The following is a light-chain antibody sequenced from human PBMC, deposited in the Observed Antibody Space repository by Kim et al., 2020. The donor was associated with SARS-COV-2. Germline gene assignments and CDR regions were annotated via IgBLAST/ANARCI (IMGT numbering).Light chain of an antibody. CDR1: QSLLHSNGYNY. V-gene: IGKV2-28*01. CDR2: LGS. CDR3: MQALQTPNT. J-gene: IGKJ2*01. Sequence: DIVMTQSPLSLPVTPGEPASISCRSSQSLLHSNGYNYLDWYLQKPGQSPQLLIYLGSNRASGVPDRFSGSGSGTDFTPKISRVEAEDVGVYYCMQALQTPNTFGQGTKLEI.